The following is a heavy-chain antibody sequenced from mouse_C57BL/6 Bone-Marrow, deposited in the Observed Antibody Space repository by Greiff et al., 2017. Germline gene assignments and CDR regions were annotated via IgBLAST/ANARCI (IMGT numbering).Heavy chain of an antibody. CDR2: INPSSGYT. Sequence: QVQLKQSGAELARPGASVKMSCKASGYTFTSYTMHWVKQRPGQGLEWIGYINPSSGYTKYNQKFKDKATLTADKSSSTAYMQLSSLTSEDSAVYYCARTATVVADYWGQGTTLTVSS. J-gene: IGHJ2*01. V-gene: IGHV1-4*01. CDR1: GYTFTSYT. CDR3: ARTATVVADY. D-gene: IGHD1-1*01.